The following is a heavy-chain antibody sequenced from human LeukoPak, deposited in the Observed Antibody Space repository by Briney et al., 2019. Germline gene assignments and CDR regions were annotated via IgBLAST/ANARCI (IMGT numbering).Heavy chain of an antibody. J-gene: IGHJ4*02. CDR1: GYTFTGYY. CDR2: INPNSGGT. D-gene: IGHD6-13*01. CDR3: ARSPIAAAGKRIYFDY. V-gene: IGHV1-2*06. Sequence: ASVKVSCKASGYTFTGYYMHWVRQAPGQGLEWMGRINPNSGGTNYAQKFQGRVTMTRDTSISTAYMELSRLRSDDTAVYYCARSPIAAAGKRIYFDYWGQGTLVTVSS.